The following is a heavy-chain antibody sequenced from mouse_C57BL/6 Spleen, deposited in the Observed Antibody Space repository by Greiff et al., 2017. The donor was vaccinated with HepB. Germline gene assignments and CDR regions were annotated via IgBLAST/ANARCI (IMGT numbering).Heavy chain of an antibody. CDR3: ARNRRYGNYDAMDY. Sequence: QVQLKQSGPGLVQPSQSLSITCTVSGFSLTSYGVHWVRQSPGKGLEWLGVIWSGGSTDYNAAFISRLSISKDNSKSQVFFKMNSLQADDTAIYYCARNRRYGNYDAMDYWGQGTSVTVSS. CDR1: GFSLTSYG. CDR2: IWSGGST. V-gene: IGHV2-2*01. J-gene: IGHJ4*01. D-gene: IGHD2-1*01.